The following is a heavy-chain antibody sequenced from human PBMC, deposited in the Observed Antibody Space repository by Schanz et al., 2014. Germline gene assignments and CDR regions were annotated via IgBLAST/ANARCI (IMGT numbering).Heavy chain of an antibody. V-gene: IGHV1-2*02. CDR2: INPKSGGT. J-gene: IGHJ3*01. CDR1: GYTFTNYG. Sequence: QVRLVQSGAELKMPGATVKVSCETSGYTFTNYGVSWVRQAPGQGLEYLGWINPKSGGTAYAQNFQGRVSMTTESSSSTAYMELSRLTSDDTAMYYCARNVIATGRAFDLWGPGTMVTVS. D-gene: IGHD6-13*01. CDR3: ARNVIATGRAFDL.